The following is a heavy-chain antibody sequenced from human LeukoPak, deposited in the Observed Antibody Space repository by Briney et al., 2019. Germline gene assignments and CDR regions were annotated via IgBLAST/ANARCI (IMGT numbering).Heavy chain of an antibody. J-gene: IGHJ4*01. CDR1: GFTFSSYA. D-gene: IGHD6-19*01. CDR2: ISGSGGST. CDR3: ANDTQWLIAYYFDY. Sequence: GGSLRLSCAASGFTFSSYAMSWVRQAPGKGLEWVSAISGSGGSTYYADSVKGRFTISRDNSKNTLYLQMSSLRAEDTAVYYCANDTQWLIAYYFDYWGHGTLVTVSS. V-gene: IGHV3-23*01.